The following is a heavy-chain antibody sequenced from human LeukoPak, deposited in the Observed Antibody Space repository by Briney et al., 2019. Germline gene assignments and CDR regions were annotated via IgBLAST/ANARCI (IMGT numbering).Heavy chain of an antibody. D-gene: IGHD2-15*01. J-gene: IGHJ6*02. Sequence: SETLSLTCAVSGGSISSGGYSWSWIRQPPGKGLEWIGYIYHSGSTYYNPSLKSRVTISVDTSKNQFSLKLSSVTAADTAVYYCARSPRVVAAMVYYYYGMDVWGQGTTVTVSS. V-gene: IGHV4-30-2*01. CDR3: ARSPRVVAAMVYYYYGMDV. CDR2: IYHSGST. CDR1: GGSISSGGYS.